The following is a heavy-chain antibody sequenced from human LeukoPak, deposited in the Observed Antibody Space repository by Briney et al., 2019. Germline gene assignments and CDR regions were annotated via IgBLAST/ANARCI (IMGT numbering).Heavy chain of an antibody. Sequence: ASVKVPCKASGYTFTSYGISWVRQAPGQGLEWMGWINPNSGGTNYAQKFQGRVTMTRDTSISTAYMELSRLRSDDTAVYYCARDPASIAVAGFDYWGQGTLVTVSS. D-gene: IGHD6-19*01. V-gene: IGHV1-2*02. CDR1: GYTFTSYG. J-gene: IGHJ4*02. CDR2: INPNSGGT. CDR3: ARDPASIAVAGFDY.